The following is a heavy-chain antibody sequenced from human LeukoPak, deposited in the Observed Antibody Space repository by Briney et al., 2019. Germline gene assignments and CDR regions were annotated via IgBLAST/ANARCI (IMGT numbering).Heavy chain of an antibody. J-gene: IGHJ6*02. CDR3: ARESQQLYYYYYGMDV. CDR1: GFTFSSYW. Sequence: GGSLRLSCAASGFTFSSYWMSWVRRAPGKGLEWVANIKQDGSEKYYVDSVKGRFTISRDNAKNSLYLQMNSLRAEDTAVYYCARESQQLYYYYYGMDVWGQGTTVTVSS. CDR2: IKQDGSEK. D-gene: IGHD1-1*01. V-gene: IGHV3-7*01.